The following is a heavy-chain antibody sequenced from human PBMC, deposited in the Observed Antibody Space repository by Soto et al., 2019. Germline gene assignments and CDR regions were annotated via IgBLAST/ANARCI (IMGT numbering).Heavy chain of an antibody. V-gene: IGHV3-30-3*01. D-gene: IGHD3-10*01. CDR2: ISDEGGNK. J-gene: IGHJ6*01. Sequence: GGALRLSCATSGVPFMSCSTHWVREAPGKRLKWVSVISDEGGNKYYAYSVKGRFSISRDKSKSTLYLQMSSLRAQDTAVYYCARVAGPGSGDYYYYYGMDVWGQGTTVTVSS. CDR3: ARVAGPGSGDYYYYYGMDV. CDR1: GVPFMSCS.